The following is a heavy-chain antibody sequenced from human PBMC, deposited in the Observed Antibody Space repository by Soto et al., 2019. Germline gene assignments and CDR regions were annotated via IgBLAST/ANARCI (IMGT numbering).Heavy chain of an antibody. D-gene: IGHD4-17*01. CDR3: ARASRNGYGDYVDFDY. J-gene: IGHJ4*02. CDR2: IFYSGIA. V-gene: IGHV4-30-4*01. Sequence: QVQLQESGPGLVKPSQTLSLTCTVSGDSISSGDYYWNWIRQPPGKGLEWIGYIFYSGIAYYSPSLKSPPTISMDTSNNQFSLKLTSVTAADTAVYYCARASRNGYGDYVDFDYWGQGTLVTVSS. CDR1: GDSISSGDYY.